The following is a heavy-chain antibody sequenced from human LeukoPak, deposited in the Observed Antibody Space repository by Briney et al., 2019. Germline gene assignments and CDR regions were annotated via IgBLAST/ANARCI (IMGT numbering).Heavy chain of an antibody. D-gene: IGHD2-15*01. J-gene: IGHJ4*02. Sequence: PSETLSLTCSVSGGSISSFYWSWIRQPPGKGLEWSGYVYYSGSTYYNPSLESRVTMSVDTSKNQISLNLRSVTAADTAIYYCARYCSGGNCYSKAFDYWGQGTLVTVSS. CDR1: GGSISSFY. V-gene: IGHV4-59*01. CDR2: VYYSGST. CDR3: ARYCSGGNCYSKAFDY.